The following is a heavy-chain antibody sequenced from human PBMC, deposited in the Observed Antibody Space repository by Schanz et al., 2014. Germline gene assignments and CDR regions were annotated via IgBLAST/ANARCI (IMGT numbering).Heavy chain of an antibody. V-gene: IGHV1-46*01. J-gene: IGHJ6*02. CDR2: INLSGGST. CDR1: GYTFTSYS. D-gene: IGHD5-18*01. CDR3: ARGPSQGYSYGHNIGAYYYGMDV. Sequence: QVQLVQSGPEVKKPGSSVKVSCKASGYTFTSYSMHWVRQAPGQGLEWMGIINLSGGSTNNAQKFQGRVTITADRSTSTAYMELSSLRSEDTAVYYCARGPSQGYSYGHNIGAYYYGMDVWGQGTTVTVSS.